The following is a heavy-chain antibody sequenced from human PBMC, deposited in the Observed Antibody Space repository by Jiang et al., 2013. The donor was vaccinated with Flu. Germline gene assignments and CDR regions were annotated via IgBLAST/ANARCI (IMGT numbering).Heavy chain of an antibody. CDR1: GFIVSSTY. CDR2: IYSDGRT. CDR3: AKEHSHLEMNL. D-gene: IGHD1-26*01. J-gene: IGHJ3*01. Sequence: VQLLESGGGLTQPGGSLRLSCAGSGFIVSSTYMSWVRQAPGKGPEWVAVIYSDGRTFYAGSVKGRFIISRDNSKNTVYLQMNSLRAEDTAMYYCAKEHSHLEMNLWGQGTMVTVSS. V-gene: IGHV3-53*01.